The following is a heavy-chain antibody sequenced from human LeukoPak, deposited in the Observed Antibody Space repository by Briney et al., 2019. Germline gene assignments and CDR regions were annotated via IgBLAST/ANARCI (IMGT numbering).Heavy chain of an antibody. J-gene: IGHJ6*03. CDR2: IYYSGST. CDR1: GGSISSYY. Sequence: SETLSLTCTVSGGSISSYYWSWIRQPPGKGLEWIGYIYYSGSTYYNPSLKSRVTISVDTSKNQFSLKLSSVTAADTAVYYCASGSDDYVWGSYRPPPYYYYYYYMDVWGKGTTVTISS. D-gene: IGHD3-16*02. V-gene: IGHV4-59*04. CDR3: ASGSDDYVWGSYRPPPYYYYYYYMDV.